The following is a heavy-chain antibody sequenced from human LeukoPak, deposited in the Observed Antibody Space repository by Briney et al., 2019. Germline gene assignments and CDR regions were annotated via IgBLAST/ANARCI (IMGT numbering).Heavy chain of an antibody. V-gene: IGHV3-13*01. CDR1: GFTFSNYD. CDR3: ARAGNRATSFDY. Sequence: GGSLRLSCAASGFTFSNYDMHWVRQTTGERLEWVSAIGTAGDTYYQDSVRGRFTISRENAKNSLYLQMNSLRAGDTAVYYCARAGNRATSFDYWGQGTLVTVSS. CDR2: IGTAGDT. D-gene: IGHD2-15*01. J-gene: IGHJ4*02.